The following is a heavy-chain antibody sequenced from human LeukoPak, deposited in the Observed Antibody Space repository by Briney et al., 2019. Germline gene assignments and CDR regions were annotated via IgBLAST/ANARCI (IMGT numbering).Heavy chain of an antibody. CDR3: AKSNGYGLVDI. Sequence: SETLSLTCTVSGGSISTNYWGWIRQPPGKGLEWIGNIFYSGSTYYSPSLRSRVTISLDTSRNQFSLKLTSVTAADTAVYYCAKSNGYGLVDIWGQGTMVTVSS. V-gene: IGHV4-39*07. CDR1: GGSISTNY. CDR2: IFYSGST. J-gene: IGHJ3*02. D-gene: IGHD3-10*01.